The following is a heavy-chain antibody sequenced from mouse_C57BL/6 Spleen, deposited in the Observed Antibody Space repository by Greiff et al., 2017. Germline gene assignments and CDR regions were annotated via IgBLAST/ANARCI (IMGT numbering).Heavy chain of an antibody. Sequence: VQLQQSGPELVKPGASVKLSCKASGYTFTDYYMNWVKQSHGKSLEWIGDINPNNGGTSYNQKFKGKATLTVDKSSSTAYMELRSLTSEDSAVYYCARNPAYYSNFLFAYWGQGTLVTVSA. V-gene: IGHV1-26*01. CDR3: ARNPAYYSNFLFAY. CDR1: GYTFTDYY. J-gene: IGHJ3*01. CDR2: INPNNGGT. D-gene: IGHD2-5*01.